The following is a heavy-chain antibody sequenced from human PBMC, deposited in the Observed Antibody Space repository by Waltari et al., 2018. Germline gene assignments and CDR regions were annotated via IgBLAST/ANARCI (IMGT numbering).Heavy chain of an antibody. CDR2: IYTSGGT. J-gene: IGHJ6*02. Sequence: QVQLQESGPGLVKPSQTLSLTCTVSGGSISRGSYYWSWIRQPAGKGLEWIGYIYTSGGTNSNPSLKSRVTISVDTSKNQFSLKLSSVTAADTAVYYCAGRTSSYDLLYYYYGMDVWGQGTTVTVSS. CDR1: GGSISRGSYY. CDR3: AGRTSSYDLLYYYYGMDV. D-gene: IGHD1-1*01. V-gene: IGHV4-61*09.